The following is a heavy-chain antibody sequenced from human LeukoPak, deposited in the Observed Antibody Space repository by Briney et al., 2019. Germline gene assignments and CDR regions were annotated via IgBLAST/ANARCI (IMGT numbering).Heavy chain of an antibody. V-gene: IGHV3-53*01. CDR3: AKGTGDTGYYFDN. D-gene: IGHD7-27*01. CDR1: GFSVNTNY. Sequence: PGGSLRLSCAASGFSVNTNYMTWVRQAPGKGLEWVSGIRVGGETYYADSAKGRFTISRDNSENTLYLQMTGLRAEDTAVYHCAKGTGDTGYYFDNWGQGTLVTVSS. J-gene: IGHJ4*02. CDR2: IRVGGET.